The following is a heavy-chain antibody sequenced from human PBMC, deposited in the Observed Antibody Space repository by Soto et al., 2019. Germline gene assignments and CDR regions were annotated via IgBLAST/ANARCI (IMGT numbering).Heavy chain of an antibody. CDR1: GFTFSSYA. CDR2: ISGSGGST. CDR3: VGGSYYGIFDY. J-gene: IGHJ4*02. V-gene: IGHV3-23*01. Sequence: GGSLRLSCAASGFTFSSYAMSWVRQAPGKGLEWVSAISGSGGSTYYADSVKGRFTISRDNSKNTLYLQMNSLRAEDTAVYYCVGGSYYGIFDYWGQGTLVTVSS. D-gene: IGHD1-26*01.